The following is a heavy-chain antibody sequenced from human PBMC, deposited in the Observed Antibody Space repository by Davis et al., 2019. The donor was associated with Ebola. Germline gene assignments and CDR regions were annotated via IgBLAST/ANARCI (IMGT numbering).Heavy chain of an antibody. CDR3: ARGGRDGYRPGYFDL. Sequence: PSETLSLTCAVFGGSFSGYYWSWIRLPPGKGLEWIGEVKHSGSTNYNPSLKSRVTISVDTSKNQFSLKLNSVTAADTAVYYCARGGRDGYRPGYFDLWGRGTLVTVSS. CDR2: VKHSGST. D-gene: IGHD5-24*01. CDR1: GGSFSGYY. J-gene: IGHJ2*01. V-gene: IGHV4-34*01.